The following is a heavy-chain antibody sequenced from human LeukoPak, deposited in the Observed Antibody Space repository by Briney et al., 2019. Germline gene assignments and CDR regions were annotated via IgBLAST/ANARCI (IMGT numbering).Heavy chain of an antibody. Sequence: GGSLRLSCAASGFTFDDYAMHWVRQAPGKGLEWVSGTSWNSGSIGYADSVKGRFTISRDNAKNSLYLQMNSLRAEDTAVYYCAKAHTGIFDYWGQGTLVTVSS. CDR1: GFTFDDYA. J-gene: IGHJ4*02. V-gene: IGHV3-9*01. CDR2: TSWNSGSI. CDR3: AKAHTGIFDY. D-gene: IGHD1-14*01.